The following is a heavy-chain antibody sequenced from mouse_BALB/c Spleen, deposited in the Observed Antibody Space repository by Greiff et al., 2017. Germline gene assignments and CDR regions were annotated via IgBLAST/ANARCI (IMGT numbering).Heavy chain of an antibody. D-gene: IGHD2-3*01. CDR3: ARPIYDGYYFDY. Sequence: SGPELVKPGASVKIPCKASGYTFTDYNMDWVKQSHGKSLEWIGDINPNNGGTIYNQKFKGKATLTVDKSSSTAYMELRSLTSEDTAVYYCARPIYDGYYFDYWGQGTTLTVSS. CDR2: INPNNGGT. V-gene: IGHV1-18*01. J-gene: IGHJ2*01. CDR1: GYTFTDYN.